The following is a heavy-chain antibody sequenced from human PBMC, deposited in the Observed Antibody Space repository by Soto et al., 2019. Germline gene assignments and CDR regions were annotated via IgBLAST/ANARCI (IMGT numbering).Heavy chain of an antibody. CDR1: GYTFTSYG. J-gene: IGHJ5*02. V-gene: IGHV1-18*01. CDR3: ARVNPHILGWLDP. CDR2: ISAYNGNT. Sequence: QVQLVQSGAEVKKPGASVKVSCKASGYTFTSYGISWVRQAPGQGLEWMGWISAYNGNTNYAQKLQGRVTMTTDTXTRTASKELRSLRSDDTAVYYCARVNPHILGWLDPWGQGTLGTVSS.